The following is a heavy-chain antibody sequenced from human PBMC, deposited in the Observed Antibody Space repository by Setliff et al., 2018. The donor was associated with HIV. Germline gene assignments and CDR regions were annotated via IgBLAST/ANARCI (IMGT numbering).Heavy chain of an antibody. J-gene: IGHJ4*02. CDR1: GFNFGNYG. D-gene: IGHD3-3*01. CDR3: ARLYDRYDDSGYYHPVQALSY. CDR2: ISLNGANP. Sequence: GGSLRLSCAASGFNFGNYGMGWVRQAPGKGLEWVSGISLNGANPGYADSVKGRFTISRDNARNSLYLQMNSLTVEDTGVYYCARLYDRYDDSGYYHPVQALSYWGQGAQVTV. V-gene: IGHV3-20*04.